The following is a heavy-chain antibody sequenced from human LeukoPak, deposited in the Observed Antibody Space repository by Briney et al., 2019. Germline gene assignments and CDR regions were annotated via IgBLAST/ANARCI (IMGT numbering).Heavy chain of an antibody. CDR1: GCTFDDYA. Sequence: QSGGSLRLSCAASGCTFDDYAKHWVRKAPGKGLEWVSLISCDGGSTYYEDSVKGRFTISRDNSKNSLYLQMNSLRAEDTALYYCAKDHGYCSGGSCYSMENMDVWGKGTTVTVSS. CDR3: AKDHGYCSGGSCYSMENMDV. D-gene: IGHD2-15*01. V-gene: IGHV3-43D*03. CDR2: ISCDGGST. J-gene: IGHJ6*03.